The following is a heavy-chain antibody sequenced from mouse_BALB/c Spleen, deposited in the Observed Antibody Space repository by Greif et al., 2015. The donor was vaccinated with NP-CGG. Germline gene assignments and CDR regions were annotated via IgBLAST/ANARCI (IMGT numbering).Heavy chain of an antibody. D-gene: IGHD1-1*01. Sequence: EVKLQESGAELVKPGASVKLSCTASGFNIKDTYMHWVKQRPEQGLEWIGRIDPANGNTKYDPKFQGKATITADTSSNTAYLQLSSLTSEDTAVYYCAAYYYGPAWFAYWGQGTLVTVSA. CDR1: GFNIKDTY. CDR2: IDPANGNT. V-gene: IGHV14-3*02. CDR3: AAYYYGPAWFAY. J-gene: IGHJ3*01.